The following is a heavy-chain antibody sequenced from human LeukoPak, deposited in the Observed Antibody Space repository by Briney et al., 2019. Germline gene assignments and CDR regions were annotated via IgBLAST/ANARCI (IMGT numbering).Heavy chain of an antibody. Sequence: QSGGSLRLSCAASGFTFSSYAISWVRQAPGKGLEWGSAISGSGGSTYYADSVKGRFTISRDNSKNTLYLQMNSLRAEYTAVYYCAKAGGTVAGSYYFDYWGQGTLVTVSS. CDR3: AKAGGTVAGSYYFDY. V-gene: IGHV3-23*01. D-gene: IGHD6-19*01. CDR1: GFTFSSYA. CDR2: ISGSGGST. J-gene: IGHJ4*02.